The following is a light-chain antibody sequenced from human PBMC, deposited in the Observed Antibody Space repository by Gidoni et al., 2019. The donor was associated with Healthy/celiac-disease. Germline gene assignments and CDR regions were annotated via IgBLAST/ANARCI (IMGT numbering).Light chain of an antibody. Sequence: NFMLTQPHSVSESPGKQVTISCTRSSGSIASNYVQWYQQRPGSAPTTVIYEDNQRPSGVPDRFSGSIDSSSNSASLTISGLKTEDEADYYCQSYDSSNHVVFGGGTKLTVL. CDR3: QSYDSSNHVV. J-gene: IGLJ2*01. V-gene: IGLV6-57*03. CDR2: EDN. CDR1: SGSIASNY.